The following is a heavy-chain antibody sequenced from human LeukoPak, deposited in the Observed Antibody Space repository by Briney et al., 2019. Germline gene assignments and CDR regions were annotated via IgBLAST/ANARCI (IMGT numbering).Heavy chain of an antibody. J-gene: IGHJ3*02. CDR2: IGGSGGST. CDR1: GFTFSSHA. D-gene: IGHD3-3*01. CDR3: AKEPYYDFWSGYSYDAFDI. V-gene: IGHV3-23*01. Sequence: GGSLRLSCAASGFTFSSHAMSWVRQAPGKGLEWVSAIGGSGGSTYYADSVKGRFTISRDNSKNTLYLQMNSLRVEDTAVYYCAKEPYYDFWSGYSYDAFDIWGQGTMVTVSS.